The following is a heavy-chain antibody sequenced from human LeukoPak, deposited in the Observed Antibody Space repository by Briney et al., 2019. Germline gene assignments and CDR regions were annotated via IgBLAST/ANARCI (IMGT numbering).Heavy chain of an antibody. CDR2: INPSGGST. Sequence: ASVTVSCKASGYTFTSYYMHWVRQAPGQGLEWMGIINPSGGSTSYAQKFQGRVTMTRDTSTSTVYMELSSLRSEDTAVYYCARLTNYDFWSGYQLPPYYYYGMDVWGQGTTVTVSS. CDR3: ARLTNYDFWSGYQLPPYYYYGMDV. CDR1: GYTFTSYY. J-gene: IGHJ6*02. D-gene: IGHD3-3*01. V-gene: IGHV1-46*01.